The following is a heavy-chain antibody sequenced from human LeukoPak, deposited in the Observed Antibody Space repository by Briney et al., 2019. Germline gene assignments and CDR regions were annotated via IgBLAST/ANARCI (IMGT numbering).Heavy chain of an antibody. Sequence: GGSLRLSCAASGFTFSSYVMHWVRQAPGKGLEWVSGISGSGGRTYYADSVKGRFTISRDNSNHMLYLQMNSLIAEDTAIYYCAKDDDWLRFEHWGRGTPVSVSS. D-gene: IGHD5-12*01. CDR2: ISGSGGRT. J-gene: IGHJ4*02. CDR3: AKDDDWLRFEH. CDR1: GFTFSSYV. V-gene: IGHV3-23*01.